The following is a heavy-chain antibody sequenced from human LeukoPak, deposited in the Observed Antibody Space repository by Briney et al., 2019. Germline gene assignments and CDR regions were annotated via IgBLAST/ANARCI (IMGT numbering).Heavy chain of an antibody. CDR1: GFTFSSYG. CDR2: ISYDGSNK. D-gene: IGHD4-23*01. J-gene: IGHJ4*02. V-gene: IGHV3-30*18. Sequence: PGGSLRLSCAASGFTFSSYGMHWVRQAPGKGLEWVAVISYDGSNKYYADSVKGRFTISRDNSKNTLYLQMNSLRAEDTAVYYCAKDQGTTVVRYFDYWGQGTLVTVSS. CDR3: AKDQGTTVVRYFDY.